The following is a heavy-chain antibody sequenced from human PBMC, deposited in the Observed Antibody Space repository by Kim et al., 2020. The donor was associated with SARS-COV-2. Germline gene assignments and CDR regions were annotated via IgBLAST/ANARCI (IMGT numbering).Heavy chain of an antibody. Sequence: GGSLRLSCVASGFSFSNYWMHWVRQAPGKGLVWVSRINSDGSATTYADSVKGRFSISRDNAKNTVYLHMNSLRVDDTAVYYCMRSAYWGQGALVTVSS. CDR2: INSDGSAT. V-gene: IGHV3-74*01. CDR1: GFSFSNYW. CDR3: MRSAY. J-gene: IGHJ4*02.